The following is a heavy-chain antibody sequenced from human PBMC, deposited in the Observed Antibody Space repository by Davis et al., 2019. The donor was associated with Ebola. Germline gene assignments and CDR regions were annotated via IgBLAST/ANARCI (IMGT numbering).Heavy chain of an antibody. V-gene: IGHV4-34*01. CDR2: INHSGST. CDR3: ARTTFYYDSSGFYHREGYYFDF. Sequence: SETLSLTCAVYGGSFSGYYWSWIRQPPGKGLEWIGEINHSGSTNYSPSLKSRVTIEIDGSKNQFSLKLNSVTAADTAIYYCARTTFYYDSSGFYHREGYYFDFWGQGTLVTVSS. J-gene: IGHJ4*02. D-gene: IGHD3-22*01. CDR1: GGSFSGYY.